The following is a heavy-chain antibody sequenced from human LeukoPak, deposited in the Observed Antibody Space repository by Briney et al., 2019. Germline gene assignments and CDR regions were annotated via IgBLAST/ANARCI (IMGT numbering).Heavy chain of an antibody. CDR1: GGSISSYY. V-gene: IGHV4-4*07. Sequence: ETLSLTCSVSGGSISSYYWSWIRQPAGKGLEWIGRIYSSGSTNYNPSLKSRVTMSVDTSKNQFSLKLSSVTAADTALYYCARENYYGSGSYYSDWGQGTLVSVSS. CDR3: ARENYYGSGSYYSD. CDR2: IYSSGST. D-gene: IGHD3-10*01. J-gene: IGHJ4*02.